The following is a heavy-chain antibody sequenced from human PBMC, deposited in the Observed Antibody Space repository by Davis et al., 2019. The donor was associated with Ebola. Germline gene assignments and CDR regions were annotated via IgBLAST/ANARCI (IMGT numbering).Heavy chain of an antibody. Sequence: GGSLRLSCAAPGFRFDAYAMHWVRQAPGKGLEWVSSISWSGTTRYVESVMGRFAISRDNAKYSLYLEVNSLGPEDTAVYYCARDRGRNYYGSGIPFEYWGQGTLVTVSS. V-gene: IGHV3-9*01. D-gene: IGHD3-10*01. CDR1: GFRFDAYA. CDR2: ISWSGTT. CDR3: ARDRGRNYYGSGIPFEY. J-gene: IGHJ4*02.